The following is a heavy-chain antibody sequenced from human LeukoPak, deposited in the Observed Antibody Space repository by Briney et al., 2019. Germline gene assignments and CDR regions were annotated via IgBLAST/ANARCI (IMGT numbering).Heavy chain of an antibody. Sequence: SGTLSLTCTVSGGSISSSSYYWGWIRQPPGKGLEWIGSIYYSGSTYYNPSLKSRVTISVDTSKNQFSLKLSSVTAADTAVYYCARDYYDSSGRDYWGQGTLVTVSS. V-gene: IGHV4-39*01. J-gene: IGHJ4*02. CDR1: GGSISSSSYY. CDR2: IYYSGST. D-gene: IGHD3-22*01. CDR3: ARDYYDSSGRDY.